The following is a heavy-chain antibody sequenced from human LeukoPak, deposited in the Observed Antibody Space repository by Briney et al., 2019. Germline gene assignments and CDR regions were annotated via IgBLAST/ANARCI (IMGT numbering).Heavy chain of an antibody. Sequence: ASVKVSCKASGYTFNTYGISWVRQAPGQRPEWMGWINTDNGNTKYAQKFQGRVTMTTDTSTSTAYRELSSLRSDDTAVYYCARKGCTGDCYRFDPWGQGTLVTVSS. J-gene: IGHJ5*02. CDR3: ARKGCTGDCYRFDP. D-gene: IGHD2-21*02. CDR1: GYTFNTYG. V-gene: IGHV1-18*01. CDR2: INTDNGNT.